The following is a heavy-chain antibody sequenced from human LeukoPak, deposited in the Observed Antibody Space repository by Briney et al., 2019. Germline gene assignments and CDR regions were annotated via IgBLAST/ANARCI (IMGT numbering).Heavy chain of an antibody. J-gene: IGHJ4*02. CDR2: IFGRAYNT. Sequence: EWLQCVSPIFGRAYNTNYPEAVKGPFTISRDNSKNTMYLQMNSLRAEDTAVYSCAKQGFGCWGQGTLVTVSS. V-gene: IGHV3-23*01. CDR3: AKQGFGC.